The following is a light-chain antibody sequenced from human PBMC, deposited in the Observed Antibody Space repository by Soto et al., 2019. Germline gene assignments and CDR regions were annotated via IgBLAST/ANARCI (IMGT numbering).Light chain of an antibody. J-gene: IGKJ2*01. V-gene: IGKV1-5*01. CDR3: QQYNTYSYT. CDR1: QSISNW. Sequence: DVQMTQSPSTLSASVGDRVTITCRASQSISNWLAWYQQRPGEATKLLMYDASTLENWVPSRFSGSASGTEFALTISGLRPDDYATYYCQQYNTYSYTFGQVTKLDIK. CDR2: DAS.